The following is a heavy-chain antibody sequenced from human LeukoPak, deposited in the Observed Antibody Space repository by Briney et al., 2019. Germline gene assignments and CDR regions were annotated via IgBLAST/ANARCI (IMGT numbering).Heavy chain of an antibody. V-gene: IGHV1-18*01. Sequence: GASVKVSCKASGYTFTSYGISWVRQAPGQGLEWMGWISAYNGNTNYAQKLQGGVTMTTDTSTSTAYMELRSLRSDDTAVYYCARGREYQLLYRGAWFDPWGQGSLVTVSS. D-gene: IGHD2-2*02. CDR1: GYTFTSYG. CDR2: ISAYNGNT. CDR3: ARGREYQLLYRGAWFDP. J-gene: IGHJ5*02.